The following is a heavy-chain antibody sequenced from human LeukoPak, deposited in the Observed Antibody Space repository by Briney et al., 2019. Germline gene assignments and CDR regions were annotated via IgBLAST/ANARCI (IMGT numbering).Heavy chain of an antibody. Sequence: GEPLKISCKGSGYSFTSYWIGWVRQMPGKGLGWMGIIYPGDSDTRYSPSFQGQVTISADKSISTAYLQWSSLKASDTAMYYCARRLYCSGGSCYSGDDAFDIWGQGTMVTVSS. V-gene: IGHV5-51*01. D-gene: IGHD2-15*01. CDR1: GYSFTSYW. J-gene: IGHJ3*02. CDR2: IYPGDSDT. CDR3: ARRLYCSGGSCYSGDDAFDI.